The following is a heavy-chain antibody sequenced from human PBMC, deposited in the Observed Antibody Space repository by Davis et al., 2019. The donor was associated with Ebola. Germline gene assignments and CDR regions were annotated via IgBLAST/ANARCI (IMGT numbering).Heavy chain of an antibody. CDR2: IDPSDSYT. D-gene: IGHD3-10*01. J-gene: IGHJ5*02. V-gene: IGHV5-10-1*01. Sequence: GESLKISCKGSGYKFTSYWISWVRQMPGKGLEWMGRIDPSDSYTNYSPSFQGHVTISADKSISTAYLQWSSLKASDTAMYYCARTLDLLIWFGDLGWFDPWGQGTLVTVSS. CDR3: ARTLDLLIWFGDLGWFDP. CDR1: GYKFTSYW.